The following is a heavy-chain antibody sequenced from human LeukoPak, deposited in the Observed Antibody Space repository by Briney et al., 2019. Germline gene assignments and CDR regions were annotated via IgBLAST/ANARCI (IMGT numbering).Heavy chain of an antibody. J-gene: IGHJ4*01. CDR3: ARSYYYGSGSYYDY. Sequence: SETLSLTCAVYGGSFSGYYWSWIRQPPGKGLEWIGEINHSGSTNYNPSLKSRVTISVDTSKNQFSLKLSSVTAADTAVYYCARSYYYGSGSYYDYWGQGSVVTVS. CDR2: INHSGST. CDR1: GGSFSGYY. D-gene: IGHD3-10*01. V-gene: IGHV4-34*01.